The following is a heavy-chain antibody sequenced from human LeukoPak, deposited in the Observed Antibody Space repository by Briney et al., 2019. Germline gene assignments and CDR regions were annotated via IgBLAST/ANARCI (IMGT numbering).Heavy chain of an antibody. CDR2: ISYDGSNK. D-gene: IGHD3-9*01. J-gene: IGHJ4*02. CDR1: GFTFGDYA. V-gene: IGHV3-30*04. CDR3: AKDEKRYYDILTGYPHPDY. Sequence: GGSLRLSCTASGFTFGDYARHWVRQAPGKGLEWVAVISYDGSNKYYADSVKGRFTISRDNSKNTLYLQMNSLRAEDTAVYYCAKDEKRYYDILTGYPHPDYWGQGTLVTVSS.